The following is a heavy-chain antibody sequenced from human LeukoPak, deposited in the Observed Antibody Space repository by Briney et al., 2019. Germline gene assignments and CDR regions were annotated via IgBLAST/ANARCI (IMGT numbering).Heavy chain of an antibody. CDR3: ARDQGDFWVSPGPYYYYYGMDV. V-gene: IGHV1-69*13. CDR1: GGTFSSYA. Sequence: ASVKVSCKASGGTFSSYAISWVRQAPGQGLEWMGGIIPIFGTANYAQKFQGRVTITADESTSTAYMELSSLRSEDTAVYYCARDQGDFWVSPGPYYYYYGMDVWGQGTTVTVSS. CDR2: IIPIFGTA. J-gene: IGHJ6*02. D-gene: IGHD3-3*01.